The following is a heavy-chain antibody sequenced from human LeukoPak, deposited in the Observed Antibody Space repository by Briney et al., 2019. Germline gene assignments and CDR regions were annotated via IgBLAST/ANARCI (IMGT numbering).Heavy chain of an antibody. CDR3: AKDARQQINWFDS. CDR1: GFSFNTYG. D-gene: IGHD6-13*01. Sequence: PGGSLRLSCSASGFSFNTYGMHWVRQTPGKGLEWVAFIRDDGSIKHYADFLRGRFTISRDNSKNTLYLQMHGLTTEDTSIYYCAKDARQQINWFDSWGQGTLVTVSS. V-gene: IGHV3-30*02. CDR2: IRDDGSIK. J-gene: IGHJ5*01.